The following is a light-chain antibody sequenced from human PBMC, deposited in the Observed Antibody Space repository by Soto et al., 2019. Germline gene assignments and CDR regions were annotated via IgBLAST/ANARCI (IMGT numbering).Light chain of an antibody. V-gene: IGLV1-44*01. J-gene: IGLJ3*02. CDR2: SNN. Sequence: QSVLTQPPSASGTPGQRVTISCSGSSSNVGSNTINWYQHLPGTAPKVLIYSNNQRPSGVPDRFSGSKSGTSASLAISGVQSEDEADYFCAAWDDSLNGWVFGGGTKLTVL. CDR1: SSNVGSNT. CDR3: AAWDDSLNGWV.